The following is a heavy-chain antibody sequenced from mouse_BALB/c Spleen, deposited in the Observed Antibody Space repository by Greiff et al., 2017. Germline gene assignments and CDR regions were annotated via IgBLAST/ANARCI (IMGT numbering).Heavy chain of an antibody. CDR3: ARPSTMITTAWFAY. CDR1: GFTFSDYY. Sequence: EVQLQQSGGGLVKPGGSLKLSCAASGFTFSDYYMYWVRQTPEKRLEWVATISDGGSYTYYPDSVKGRFTISRDNAKNNLYLQMSSLKSEDTAMYYCARPSTMITTAWFAYWGQGTLVTVSA. V-gene: IGHV5-4*02. J-gene: IGHJ3*01. D-gene: IGHD2-4*01. CDR2: ISDGGSYT.